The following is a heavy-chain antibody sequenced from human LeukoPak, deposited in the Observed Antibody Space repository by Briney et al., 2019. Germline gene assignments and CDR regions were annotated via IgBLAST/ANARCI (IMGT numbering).Heavy chain of an antibody. CDR1: GFPFSSYT. D-gene: IGHD1-26*01. Sequence: GGSLRLSCAASGFPFSSYTMHWVRQAPGKGLEWVAVISYDGSNKYYADSVKGRFTISRDNSKNTLYLQMNSLGADDTAVYYCAKAFQRGWERDAFAFWGQGTLVTVSS. J-gene: IGHJ3*01. V-gene: IGHV3-30-3*02. CDR2: ISYDGSNK. CDR3: AKAFQRGWERDAFAF.